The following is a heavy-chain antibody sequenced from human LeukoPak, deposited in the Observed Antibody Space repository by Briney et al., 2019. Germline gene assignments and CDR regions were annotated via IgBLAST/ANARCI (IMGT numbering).Heavy chain of an antibody. CDR3: ARVTRLYSSSWFYFDY. CDR2: ISAYNGNT. CDR1: GYTFTSYG. J-gene: IGHJ4*02. D-gene: IGHD6-13*01. V-gene: IGHV1-18*01. Sequence: ASVKVSCKASGYTFTSYGISWARQAPGQGLEWMGWISAYNGNTNYAQKLQGRVTMTTDTSTSTAYMELRSLRSDDTAVYYCARVTRLYSSSWFYFDYWGQGTLVTVSS.